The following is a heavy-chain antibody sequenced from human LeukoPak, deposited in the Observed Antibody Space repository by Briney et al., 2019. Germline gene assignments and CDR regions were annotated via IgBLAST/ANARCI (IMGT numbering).Heavy chain of an antibody. V-gene: IGHV1-69*05. CDR2: IIPIFGTA. D-gene: IGHD3-22*01. CDR1: GGAFSSYA. J-gene: IGHJ2*01. CDR3: ARRGHYDSSGYYANWYFDL. Sequence: SVKVSCKASGGAFSSYAISWVRQAPGQGLEWMGGIIPIFGTANYAQKFQGRVTITTDESTSTAYMELSSLRSEDTAVYYCARRGHYDSSGYYANWYFDLWGRGTLVTVSS.